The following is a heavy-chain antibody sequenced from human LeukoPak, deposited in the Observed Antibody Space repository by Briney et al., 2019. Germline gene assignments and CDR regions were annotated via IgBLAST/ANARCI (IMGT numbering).Heavy chain of an antibody. J-gene: IGHJ5*02. CDR2: INPNSGGT. V-gene: IGHV1-2*02. CDR3: ARGSTYYYDSSGYSPRNWFDP. D-gene: IGHD3-22*01. Sequence: ASVKVSCKASGYTFTGYYMHWVRQAPGQGLEWMGWINPNSGGTNYAQKFQGRVTMTRDTSINTAYMELSRLRSDDTAVYYCARGSTYYYDSSGYSPRNWFDPWGQGTLVTVSS. CDR1: GYTFTGYY.